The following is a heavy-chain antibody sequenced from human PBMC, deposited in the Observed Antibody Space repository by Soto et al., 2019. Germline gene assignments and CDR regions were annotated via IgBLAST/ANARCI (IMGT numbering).Heavy chain of an antibody. D-gene: IGHD3-22*01. J-gene: IGHJ4*02. CDR3: VGYYYNTRGYYYDY. Sequence: EASVKVSCKASGGTFSSFAISWVRQAPGQGLEWMARIIPIFDTANYAQKFQGRVTITADESTSTAYMELSSLRSEDTAVYYCVGYYYNTRGYYYDYWGQGTLVTVSS. CDR2: IIPIFDTA. V-gene: IGHV1-69*13. CDR1: GGTFSSFA.